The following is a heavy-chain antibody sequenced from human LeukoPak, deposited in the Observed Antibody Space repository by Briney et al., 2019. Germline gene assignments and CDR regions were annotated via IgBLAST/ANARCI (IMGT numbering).Heavy chain of an antibody. J-gene: IGHJ3*02. V-gene: IGHV3-23*01. CDR2: SSCSGGGT. CDR1: GFTLSTYP. D-gene: IGHD6-19*01. CDR3: AKSRLEVAGTGAFDI. Sequence: PGGSLRLSCAASGFTLSTYPMSWVRQAPGKGLEWVSCSSCSGGGTYYADSVQGRFTISRDNSKNTLYLQMNSLRAEDTAIYYCAKSRLEVAGTGAFDIWGQGTMVTVSS.